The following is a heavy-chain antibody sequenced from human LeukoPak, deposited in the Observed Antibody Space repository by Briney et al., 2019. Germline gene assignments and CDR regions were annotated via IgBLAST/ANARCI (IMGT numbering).Heavy chain of an antibody. CDR2: IYYSGST. Sequence: SETLSLTCTVSGGSISSSGYYWGWIRQPPGKGLEWIGSIYYSGSTYYNPSLKSRVTISVDTSKNQFSLKLSSVTAADTAVYYCARDDPRYCSGGSCYSFARAFDIWGQGTMVTVSS. J-gene: IGHJ3*02. CDR1: GGSISSSGYY. CDR3: ARDDPRYCSGGSCYSFARAFDI. D-gene: IGHD2-15*01. V-gene: IGHV4-39*07.